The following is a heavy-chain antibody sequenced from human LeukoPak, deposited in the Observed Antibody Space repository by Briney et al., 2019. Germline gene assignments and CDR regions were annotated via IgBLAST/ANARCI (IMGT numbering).Heavy chain of an antibody. V-gene: IGHV1/OR15-1*04. Sequence: ASVKVSCKASGYIFTDYYMHWVRQAPGQELGWMGRINPNSGNTGYAQKFQGRVTITRNTSISTAYMELSSLRSEDTAVYYCARGKVPYYYYYMDVWGKGTTVTVSS. CDR3: ARGKVPYYYYYMDV. J-gene: IGHJ6*03. CDR2: INPNSGNT. CDR1: GYIFTDYY.